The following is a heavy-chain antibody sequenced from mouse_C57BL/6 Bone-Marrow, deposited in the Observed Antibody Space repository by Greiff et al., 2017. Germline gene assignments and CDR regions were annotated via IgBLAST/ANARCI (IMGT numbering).Heavy chain of an antibody. CDR2: ISSGSSTI. CDR3: ARRDSDY. V-gene: IGHV5-17*01. Sequence: EVKLQESGGGLVKPGGSLKLSCAASGFTFSDYGMHWVRQAPEQGLEWVAYISSGSSTIYYADTVKGRFTISRDNAKNTRFLQLTSLGSEDTAMYYCARRDSDYWGQGTTLTVSS. D-gene: IGHD2-4*01. CDR1: GFTFSDYG. J-gene: IGHJ2*01.